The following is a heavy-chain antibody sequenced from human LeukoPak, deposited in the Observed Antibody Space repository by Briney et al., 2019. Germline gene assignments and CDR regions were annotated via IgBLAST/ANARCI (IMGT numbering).Heavy chain of an antibody. V-gene: IGHV3-23*01. CDR2: FSGSGGST. CDR3: ASSEGIVVVPAAIGY. Sequence: ETLSLTCTVSGGSISSYYWSWIRQAPGKGLEWVSAFSGSGGSTYYADSVKGRFTISRDNSKNTLYLQMNSLRAEDTAVYYCASSEGIVVVPAAIGYWGQGTLVTVSS. D-gene: IGHD2-2*02. CDR1: GGSISSYY. J-gene: IGHJ4*02.